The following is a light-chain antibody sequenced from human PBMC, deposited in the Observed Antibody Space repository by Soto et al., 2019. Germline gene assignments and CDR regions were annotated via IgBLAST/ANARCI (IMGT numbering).Light chain of an antibody. CDR1: QSVSSY. J-gene: IGKJ5*01. CDR3: QQYDKSPPIT. CDR2: GPS. Sequence: ESVLTQSPATLSFSPGERATLFCRASQSVSSYLAWYQQKPGQAPRLLIYGPSSRATGIPDRFSGSGSGTDFTLTISRLEPEDFAVYFCQQYDKSPPITFGQGTRLEIK. V-gene: IGKV3-20*01.